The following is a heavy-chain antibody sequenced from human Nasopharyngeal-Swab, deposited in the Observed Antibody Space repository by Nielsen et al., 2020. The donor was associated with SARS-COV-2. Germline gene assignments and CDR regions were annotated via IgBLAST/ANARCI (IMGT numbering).Heavy chain of an antibody. CDR2: MPPTRGNT. J-gene: IGHJ6*02. D-gene: IGHD3-3*01. CDR3: ARTFYDFWSGYRYGMDV. CDR1: GYPFTSYD. V-gene: IGHV1-8*01. Sequence: ASVKVSCKASGYPFTSYDINWVRQAPGPGREWMGWMPPTRGNTGYAQKFQGRVTMTRNTSISTAYMERSSLRSEDTAGEDCARTFYDFWSGYRYGMDVWGQGTTVTVSS.